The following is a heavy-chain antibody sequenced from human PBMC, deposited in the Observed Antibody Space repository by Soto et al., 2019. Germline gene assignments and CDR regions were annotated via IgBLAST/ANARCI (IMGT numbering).Heavy chain of an antibody. CDR3: VRVGESHY. Sequence: QVQLVESGGGLVKPGGSLRLSCAASGFPFSDFSEYYMSWIRQSPTKGLEWLAYISSVGSVIYYTDSAKGRFTISRDNTKNSLYLQMKSLRDEDTAVYYCVRVGESHYWGQGTLVTVSS. CDR2: ISSVGSVI. J-gene: IGHJ4*02. CDR1: GFPFSDFSEYY. V-gene: IGHV3-11*01.